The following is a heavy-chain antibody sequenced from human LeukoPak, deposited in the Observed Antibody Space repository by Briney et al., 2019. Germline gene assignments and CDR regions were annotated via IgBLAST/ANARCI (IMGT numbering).Heavy chain of an antibody. J-gene: IGHJ3*02. D-gene: IGHD5-24*01. CDR1: GFTFSNYA. Sequence: PGGSLRLSCSASGFTFSNYAMCWVRQAPGKGLEYVSAISNNGGSTYNADSVKGRFTISRDNSKNTLYLQMSSLRAEDTAVYYCVKVKEMSTIFDASDIWGQGTMVTVSS. V-gene: IGHV3-64D*09. CDR3: VKVKEMSTIFDASDI. CDR2: ISNNGGST.